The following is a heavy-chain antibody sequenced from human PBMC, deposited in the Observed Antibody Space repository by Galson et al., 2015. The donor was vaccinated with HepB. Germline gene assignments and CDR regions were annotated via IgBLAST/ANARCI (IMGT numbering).Heavy chain of an antibody. V-gene: IGHV3-7*03. D-gene: IGHD3-10*01. CDR3: ARVRGDLYDPRTYYFDY. CDR1: GFTFSRYW. Sequence: SLRLSCAASGFTFSRYWLSWVRQAPGKGLECVANVKEDGSEKYFVDSVKGRFTISRDNARNSLYLQINSLRAEDTAVYYCARVRGDLYDPRTYYFDYWGQGTLVTVSS. CDR2: VKEDGSEK. J-gene: IGHJ4*02.